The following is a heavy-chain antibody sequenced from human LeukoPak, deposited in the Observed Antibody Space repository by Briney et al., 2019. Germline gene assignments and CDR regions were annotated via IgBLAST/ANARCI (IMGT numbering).Heavy chain of an antibody. CDR2: IYYSGST. Sequence: PSETLSLTCTVSDGSISSYYWSWIRQPPGKGLEWIGYIYYSGSTNYNPSLKSRVTISVDTSKNQFSLKLSSVTAADTAVYYCARERRDSNWALPRYFDLWGRGTLVTVSS. J-gene: IGHJ2*01. CDR1: DGSISSYY. CDR3: ARERRDSNWALPRYFDL. D-gene: IGHD4-11*01. V-gene: IGHV4-59*01.